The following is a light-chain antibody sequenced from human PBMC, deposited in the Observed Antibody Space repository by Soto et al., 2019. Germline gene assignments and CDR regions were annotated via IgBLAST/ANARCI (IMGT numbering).Light chain of an antibody. Sequence: EIVLTQSPGTLSLSPGERATLSCRASQSITSNFLAWYQKKPGQSPMLLIYGASRRAKGIPDRFSGSGSGTDFSLTIRRLEPEDFAVYYCQQYGTSLSITFGQGTRL. CDR3: QQYGTSLSIT. CDR1: QSITSNF. CDR2: GAS. V-gene: IGKV3-20*01. J-gene: IGKJ5*01.